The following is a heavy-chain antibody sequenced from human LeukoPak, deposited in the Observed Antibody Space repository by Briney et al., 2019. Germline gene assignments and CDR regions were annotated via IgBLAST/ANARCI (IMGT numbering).Heavy chain of an antibody. Sequence: SETLSLTCAVSGGPFSHYYWSWIRQSPGKGLEWIGEITHTRRTNYNPVLRSRVTISVDTSRNQLSLKLRSMTAADTAVYYCARGGRWESYSAFDIWGQGTTVSVSS. D-gene: IGHD1-26*01. CDR1: GGPFSHYY. CDR3: ARGGRWESYSAFDI. J-gene: IGHJ3*02. V-gene: IGHV4-34*01. CDR2: ITHTRRT.